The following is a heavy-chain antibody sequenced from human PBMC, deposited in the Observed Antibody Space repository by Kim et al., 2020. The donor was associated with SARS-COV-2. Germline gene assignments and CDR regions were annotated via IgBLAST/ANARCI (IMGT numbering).Heavy chain of an antibody. CDR1: GFTFDDYV. CDR2: ISWNSGSI. J-gene: IGHJ4*02. D-gene: IGHD4-17*01. CDR3: AKDIGYGDYYFDY. Sequence: GGSLRLSCAVSGFTFDDYVMHWVRQTPGKGLEWVSSISWNSGSIVYADSVKGRFTISRDNAKNSLYLQMNSLRAEDTALYYCAKDIGYGDYYFDYWGQGTLVTVSS. V-gene: IGHV3-9*01.